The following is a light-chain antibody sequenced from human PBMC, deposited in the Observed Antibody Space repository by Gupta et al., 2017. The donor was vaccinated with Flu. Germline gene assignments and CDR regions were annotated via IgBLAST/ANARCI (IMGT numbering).Light chain of an antibody. CDR3: AAWDDSLSVWV. J-gene: IGLJ3*02. CDR1: SSNIGINY. V-gene: IGLV1-47*01. Sequence: RVTISCSGTSSNIGINYVYWYQPLPGTAPKLLICTDNQRPSGVPDRFSGSKSGTSASLAISGLRSEDEGDYYCAAWDDSLSVWVFGGGTKLTVL. CDR2: TDN.